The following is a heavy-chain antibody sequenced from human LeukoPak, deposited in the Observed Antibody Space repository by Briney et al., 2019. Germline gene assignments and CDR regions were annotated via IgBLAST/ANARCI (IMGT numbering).Heavy chain of an antibody. Sequence: GESLKISCKGSGYSFTSYWIGWVRQMPGKGLEWMGIIYPGDSDTRYSPSFQGQVTISADKSISTAYLQWSSLKASDTAMYYCARQRGYSYGPNWFDSWGQGTLVTVSS. CDR2: IYPGDSDT. CDR3: ARQRGYSYGPNWFDS. D-gene: IGHD5-18*01. V-gene: IGHV5-51*01. J-gene: IGHJ5*01. CDR1: GYSFTSYW.